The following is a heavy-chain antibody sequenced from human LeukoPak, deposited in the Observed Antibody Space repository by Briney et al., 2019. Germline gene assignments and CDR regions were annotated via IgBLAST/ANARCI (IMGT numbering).Heavy chain of an antibody. CDR3: ARGRGYSYGYPKRYYYYGMDV. CDR2: ISAYNGNT. D-gene: IGHD5-18*01. Sequence: GASVKVSCKASGYTFTSYGISWVRQAPGQGLEWMGWISAYNGNTNYAQKLQGRVTMTTDTSTSTAYMELRSLRSDDTAVYYRARGRGYSYGYPKRYYYYGMDVWGQGTTVTVSS. J-gene: IGHJ6*02. V-gene: IGHV1-18*01. CDR1: GYTFTSYG.